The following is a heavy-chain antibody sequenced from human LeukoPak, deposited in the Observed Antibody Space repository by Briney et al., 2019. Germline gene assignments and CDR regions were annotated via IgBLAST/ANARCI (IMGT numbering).Heavy chain of an antibody. CDR1: GYSFTSYC. J-gene: IGHJ5*02. D-gene: IGHD5-18*01. CDR2: IYPGDSDT. CDR3: ARRDAAMVKNWFDP. V-gene: IGHV5-51*01. Sequence: GDPLKTSCQASGYSFTSYCIGGVPQIPGKGLDWMGFIYPGDSDTTYSPSFRGQVTISADKSISTAYLQWSSLKASDTAMYYCARRDAAMVKNWFDPWGQGTLVTVSS.